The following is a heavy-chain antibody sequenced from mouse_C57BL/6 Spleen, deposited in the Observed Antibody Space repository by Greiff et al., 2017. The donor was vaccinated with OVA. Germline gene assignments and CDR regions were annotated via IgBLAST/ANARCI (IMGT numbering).Heavy chain of an antibody. CDR3: ARRGNYYRNYDFDY. CDR2: IDPSDSYT. CDR1: GYTFTSYW. J-gene: IGHJ2*01. Sequence: QVQLQQPGAELVKPGASVKLSCKASGYTFTSYWMQWVKQRPGQGLEWIGEIDPSDSYTNYNQKFKGKATLTVDTSSSTAYMQLSSLTSEDSAVYYCARRGNYYRNYDFDYWGQGTTLTVSS. V-gene: IGHV1-50*01. D-gene: IGHD2-5*01.